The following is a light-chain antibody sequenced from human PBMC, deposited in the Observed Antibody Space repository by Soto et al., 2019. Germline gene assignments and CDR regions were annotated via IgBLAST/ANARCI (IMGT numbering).Light chain of an antibody. CDR1: SSDVGGYTY. Sequence: QSALTQPLSVSGSPGQSVTISCTGTSSDVGGYTYVSWYQQHPGKAPKLMIFDVSKRPSGVPDRFSGSKSGNTASLTISGLQAEDEADYYCCSYAGSYNVVFGGGTKLTVL. V-gene: IGLV2-11*01. CDR3: CSYAGSYNVV. CDR2: DVS. J-gene: IGLJ2*01.